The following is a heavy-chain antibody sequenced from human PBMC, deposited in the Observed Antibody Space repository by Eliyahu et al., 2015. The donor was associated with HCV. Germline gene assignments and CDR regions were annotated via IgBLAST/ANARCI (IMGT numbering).Heavy chain of an antibody. CDR3: ARGRGTGTYYYYYGMDV. J-gene: IGHJ6*02. Sequence: QVQLQQWGAGLLKPSETLSLTCAVYGGSFXGYYWSWIRQPPGKGLEWIGEINHSGSTNYNPSLKXRVTISVDTSKNQFSLKLSSVTAADTAVYYCARGRGTGTYYYYYGMDVWGQGTTVTVSS. CDR2: INHSGST. V-gene: IGHV4-34*01. CDR1: GGSFXGYY. D-gene: IGHD1-1*01.